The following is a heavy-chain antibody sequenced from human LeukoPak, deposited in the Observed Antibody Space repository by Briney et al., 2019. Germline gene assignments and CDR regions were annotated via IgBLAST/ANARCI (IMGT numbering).Heavy chain of an antibody. J-gene: IGHJ4*02. CDR3: ARGYCINGECYTNYFDY. V-gene: IGHV3-33*01. D-gene: IGHD2-8*01. CDR2: IWYDGSNK. CDR1: GFTFSSYG. Sequence: PGGSLRLSCAASGFTFSSYGMHWVRQAPGKGLEWVAVIWYDGSNKYYAGSVKGRFTISRDNSKNTLYLQMNSLRAEDTAVYYCARGYCINGECYTNYFDYWGQGTLVTVSS.